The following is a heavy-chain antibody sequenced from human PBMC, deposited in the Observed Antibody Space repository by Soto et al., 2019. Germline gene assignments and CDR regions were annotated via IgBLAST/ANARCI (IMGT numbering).Heavy chain of an antibody. V-gene: IGHV4-34*01. CDR3: ARVMEDHVWGTYRYLDH. J-gene: IGHJ4*02. CDR2: INLSGRT. D-gene: IGHD3-16*02. Sequence: SETLSLTCAVFNGAFTDYYWSWIRQAPGKGLDWIGEINLSGRTNYNPSLERRVSISMDPSKNQVYLRLSSVTAADTAVYYCARVMEDHVWGTYRYLDHWGQGTLVTVS. CDR1: NGAFTDYY.